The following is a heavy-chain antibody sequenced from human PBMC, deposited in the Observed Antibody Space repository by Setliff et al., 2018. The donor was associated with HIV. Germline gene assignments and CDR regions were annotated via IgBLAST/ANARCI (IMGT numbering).Heavy chain of an antibody. CDR2: IDDSGRIR. J-gene: IGHJ4*02. Sequence: GGSLRLSCIASGFSFSDYYMAWIRQTPGKGLEWISYIDDSGRIRDYAGSVKGRFTISRDNTKNSLYLLMDSLTVEDTAIYFCARPKERIAHGLEHWGQGAQVTSPQ. CDR1: GFSFSDYY. V-gene: IGHV3-11*01. D-gene: IGHD2-21*01. CDR3: ARPKERIAHGLEH.